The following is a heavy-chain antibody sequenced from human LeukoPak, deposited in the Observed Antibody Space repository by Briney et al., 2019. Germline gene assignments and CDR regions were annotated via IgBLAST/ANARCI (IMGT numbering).Heavy chain of an antibody. D-gene: IGHD3-22*01. J-gene: IGHJ3*02. CDR2: INPNSGGT. V-gene: IGHV1-2*02. CDR3: ARVSSGRSDDAFDI. Sequence: GASVKVSCKASGYTFTGYYMHWVRQAPGQGLEWMGWINPNSGGTNYAQKFQGRVTMTRDTSISTAYMELSSLRSEDTAVYYCARVSSGRSDDAFDIWGQGTMVTVSS. CDR1: GYTFTGYY.